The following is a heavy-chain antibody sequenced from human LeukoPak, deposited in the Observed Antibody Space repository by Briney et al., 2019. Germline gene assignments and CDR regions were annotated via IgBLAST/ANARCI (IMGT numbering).Heavy chain of an antibody. CDR1: GYNFIGYG. D-gene: IGHD3-22*01. CDR2: ISGYNGNT. J-gene: IGHJ3*02. Sequence: ASVKVSCKASGYNFIGYGITWVRQAPGQGLEWIGRISGYNGNTKYAKKFQGRVTMTRDTSTNTAYMELRSLRYDDTGVYYCARDRDSSGYYDAFDIWGQGTMVTVSS. V-gene: IGHV1-18*01. CDR3: ARDRDSSGYYDAFDI.